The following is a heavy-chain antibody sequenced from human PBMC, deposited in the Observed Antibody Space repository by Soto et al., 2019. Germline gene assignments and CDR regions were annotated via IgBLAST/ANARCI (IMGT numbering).Heavy chain of an antibody. CDR1: GYTFTSYA. CDR3: AADDVVLVPAANAPYYYYGMDV. D-gene: IGHD2-2*01. J-gene: IGHJ6*02. Sequence: GASVKVSCKASGYTFTSYAVHWVRQARGQRLEWIGWIVVGSGNTNYAQKFQERVTITRYMSTSTAYMELSSLRSEDTAVYYCAADDVVLVPAANAPYYYYGMDVWG. CDR2: IVVGSGNT. V-gene: IGHV1-58*01.